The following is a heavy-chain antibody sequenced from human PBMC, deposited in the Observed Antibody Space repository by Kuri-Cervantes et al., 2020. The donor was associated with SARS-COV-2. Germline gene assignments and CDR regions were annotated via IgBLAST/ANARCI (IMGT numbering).Heavy chain of an antibody. CDR3: ATPDREYSYGGYFDY. V-gene: IGHV1-69*13. Sequence: SVKVSCKVSGGTFSRYAISWVRQAPGQGLEWMGGIIPIFGTATYAQKFQGRVTITADESTSTAYMELSSLRSEDTAVYYCATPDREYSYGGYFDYWGQGTLVTVSS. J-gene: IGHJ4*02. CDR1: GGTFSRYA. D-gene: IGHD5-18*01. CDR2: IIPIFGTA.